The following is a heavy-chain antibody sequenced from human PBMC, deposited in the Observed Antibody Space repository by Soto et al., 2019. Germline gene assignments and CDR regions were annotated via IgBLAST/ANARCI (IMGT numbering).Heavy chain of an antibody. V-gene: IGHV3-23*01. CDR2: ISGSGGRS. D-gene: IGHD3-16*01. CDR3: AKAYFVWSSEQPYYFDY. CDR1: GFTFSNYA. J-gene: IGHJ4*02. Sequence: EVQLLDSGGGLVQPGGSLRLSCAASGFTFSNYAMTWVRQGPGKGLEWVSGISGSGGRSYYADSVKGRFTISRENSKSTLYLQMNSLRAEETAVYYCAKAYFVWSSEQPYYFDYWGQGTLVTVSS.